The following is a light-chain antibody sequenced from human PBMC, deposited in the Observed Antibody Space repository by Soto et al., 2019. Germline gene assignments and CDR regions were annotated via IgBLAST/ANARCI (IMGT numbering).Light chain of an antibody. V-gene: IGKV1-33*01. CDR2: DAS. CDR3: QQYDNLPALP. Sequence: DIKIHQSAASVSATEGDRVAITCRARQVVSTWSAWDQQKPGKAPKPLTYDASNLETGVPSRFSGSGSGTDFTCTISSLQPEDSATYYCQQYDNLPALPFGGGTKVDI. J-gene: IGKJ4*01. CDR1: QVVSTW.